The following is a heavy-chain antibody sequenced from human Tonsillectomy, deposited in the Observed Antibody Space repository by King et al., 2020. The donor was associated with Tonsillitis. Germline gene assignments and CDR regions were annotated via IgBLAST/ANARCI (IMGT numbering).Heavy chain of an antibody. D-gene: IGHD3-22*01. CDR3: ASAYNYDSSGYSYYYYGMDV. Sequence: VQLVESGGGVVQPGRSLRLSCAASGFTFSTYAMHWVRQAPGKGLEWVAVISYDGSNKYYADSVKGRFTISRDNSKNTLYLQMNSLRAEDTAVYYCASAYNYDSSGYSYYYYGMDVWGQGTTVTVSS. CDR1: GFTFSTYA. CDR2: ISYDGSNK. V-gene: IGHV3-30*04. J-gene: IGHJ6*02.